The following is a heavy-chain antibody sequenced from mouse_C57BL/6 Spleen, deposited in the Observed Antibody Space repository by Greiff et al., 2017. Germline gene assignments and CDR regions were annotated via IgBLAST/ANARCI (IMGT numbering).Heavy chain of an antibody. CDR1: GYTFTSYG. J-gene: IGHJ2*01. V-gene: IGHV1-81*01. D-gene: IGHD2-2*01. Sequence: VQLQQSGAELARPGASVKLSCKASGYTFTSYGISWVKQRTGQGLEWIGEIYPRSGNTYYNEKFKGKATLTADTSSSTAYMELRILTSEDSAVYFCASSMVTTGGYYFDCWGQGTTLTVSS. CDR2: IYPRSGNT. CDR3: ASSMVTTGGYYFDC.